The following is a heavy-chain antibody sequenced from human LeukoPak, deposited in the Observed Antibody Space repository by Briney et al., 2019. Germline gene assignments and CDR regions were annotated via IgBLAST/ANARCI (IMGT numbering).Heavy chain of an antibody. D-gene: IGHD2-2*01. CDR1: GFTFSSYW. CDR3: VRIPHSTSGYYFDY. CDR2: IKQDGSEK. J-gene: IGHJ4*02. Sequence: GGSLRLSCAASGFTFSSYWMSWVRQAPGKGLEWLANIKQDGSEKYYVNFVKGRFTMSRDNAKNSLYLQMNSLRAEDTAVYYCVRIPHSTSGYYFDYWGQGTLVTVSS. V-gene: IGHV3-7*02.